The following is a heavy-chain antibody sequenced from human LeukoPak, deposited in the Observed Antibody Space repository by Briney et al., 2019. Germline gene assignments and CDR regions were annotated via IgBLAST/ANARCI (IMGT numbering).Heavy chain of an antibody. J-gene: IGHJ4*02. V-gene: IGHV1-69*05. CDR1: GGTFSSYA. CDR2: IIPIFGTA. D-gene: IGHD6-19*01. Sequence: ASVKVSCKASGGTFSSYAISWVRQAPGQGLEWMGGIIPIFGTANYAQKFQGRVTITTDESTSTAYMGLSSLRSEDTAVYYCARVRRSSGPLDYWGQGTLVTVSS. CDR3: ARVRRSSGPLDY.